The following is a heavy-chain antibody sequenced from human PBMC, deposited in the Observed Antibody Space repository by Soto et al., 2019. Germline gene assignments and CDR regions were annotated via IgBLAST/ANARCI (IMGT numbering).Heavy chain of an antibody. Sequence: QVQLVQSGAEVKKPGSSVKVSCKASEGTFSSYAITVVRLAHGQGFEWRGGIIPIFGTANSAQKFQGRVTITADESTSTAYMELSSLRSEDTAVYYCARIKGGGYWYFDLWGRGTLVTVSS. CDR1: EGTFSSYA. CDR2: IIPIFGTA. D-gene: IGHD2-15*01. V-gene: IGHV1-69*01. CDR3: ARIKGGGYWYFDL. J-gene: IGHJ2*01.